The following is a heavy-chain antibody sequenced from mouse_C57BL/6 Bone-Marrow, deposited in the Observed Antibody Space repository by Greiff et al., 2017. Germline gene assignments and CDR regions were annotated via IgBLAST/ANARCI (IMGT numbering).Heavy chain of an antibody. CDR2: ISSGGSYT. J-gene: IGHJ3*01. CDR3: ARPLGAWFAY. V-gene: IGHV5-6*02. CDR1: GFTFSSYG. Sequence: DVKLVESGGDLVKPGGSLKLSCAASGFTFSSYGMSWVRQTPDKRLEWVATISSGGSYTYYPDSVKGRFTISRDNAKNTLYLQMSSLKSEDTAMYYRARPLGAWFAYWGQGTLVTVSA.